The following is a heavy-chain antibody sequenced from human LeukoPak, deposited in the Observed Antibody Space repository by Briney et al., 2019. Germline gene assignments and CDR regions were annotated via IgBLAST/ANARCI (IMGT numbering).Heavy chain of an antibody. J-gene: IGHJ4*02. CDR3: ARGRYGDYGLDY. D-gene: IGHD4-17*01. Sequence: SETLSLTCAVYGGSFSGYYWSWIRQLPGKGLEWIGEINHSGSTNYNPSLKSRVTISVDTSKNQFSLKLSSVTAADSAVYYCARGRYGDYGLDYWGQGTLVTVSS. CDR2: INHSGST. V-gene: IGHV4-34*01. CDR1: GGSFSGYY.